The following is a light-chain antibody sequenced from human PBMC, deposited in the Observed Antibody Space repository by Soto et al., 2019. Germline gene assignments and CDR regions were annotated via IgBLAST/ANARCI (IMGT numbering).Light chain of an antibody. Sequence: EIVLTQSPGTLSLSPGERATLSCRASQGVSSSYFAWYQQKPGQAPRLRIYVASSRATGIPDRFRGSGSGTDFALTISRLEPEDFAVYYCQQLGRSPLAFGGGTKVEIK. CDR1: QGVSSSY. CDR2: VAS. J-gene: IGKJ4*01. CDR3: QQLGRSPLA. V-gene: IGKV3-20*01.